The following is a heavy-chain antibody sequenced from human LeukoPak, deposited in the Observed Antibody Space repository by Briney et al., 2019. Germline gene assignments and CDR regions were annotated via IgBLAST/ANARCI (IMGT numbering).Heavy chain of an antibody. Sequence: SETLSLTCTVSGGSINNYYWNWIRQAPGKGLGWIGFIYYSGISNYNPSLKSRVTISVDTSRNQFSLSLTSVTTADTAGYYCARESLGALDSWGQGTLLTVSS. CDR2: IYYSGIS. CDR1: GGSINNYY. CDR3: ARESLGALDS. V-gene: IGHV4-59*13. J-gene: IGHJ4*02. D-gene: IGHD3-16*01.